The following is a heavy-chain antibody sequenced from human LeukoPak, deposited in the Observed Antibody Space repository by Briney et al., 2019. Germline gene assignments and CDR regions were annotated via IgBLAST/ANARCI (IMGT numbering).Heavy chain of an antibody. CDR3: ARDLRIAVAGTFRVRSSLGAFDI. D-gene: IGHD6-19*01. Sequence: GGSLRLSCAASGFTVSSNYMSWVRQAPGKGLEWVSVIYSGGSTYYADSVKGRFTISRDNSKNTLYLQMNSLRAEDTAVYYCARDLRIAVAGTFRVRSSLGAFDIWGQGTMVTVSS. J-gene: IGHJ3*02. CDR2: IYSGGST. CDR1: GFTVSSNY. V-gene: IGHV3-53*01.